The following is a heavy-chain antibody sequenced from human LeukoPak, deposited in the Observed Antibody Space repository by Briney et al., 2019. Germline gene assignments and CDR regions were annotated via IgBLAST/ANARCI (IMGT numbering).Heavy chain of an antibody. J-gene: IGHJ4*02. V-gene: IGHV4-38-2*02. CDR3: ARGHMSRYYYDSSGSYFDY. Sequence: SETLSLTCTVSGYSISSGYHWGWIRQPPGKGLEWIGSIYHSGSTYYNPSLKSRVTISVDTSKNQFSLKLSSVTAADTAVYYCARGHMSRYYYDSSGSYFDYWGQGTLVTVSS. CDR2: IYHSGST. CDR1: GYSISSGYH. D-gene: IGHD3-22*01.